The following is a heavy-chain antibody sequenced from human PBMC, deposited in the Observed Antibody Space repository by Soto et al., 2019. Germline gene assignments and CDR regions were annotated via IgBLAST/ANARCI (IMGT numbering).Heavy chain of an antibody. Sequence: PGGALRLSCAASGFTFSGYSMNWVRQAPGKGLEWVSYISSSSSTIYDADSEKGRFTISRENTKYALYLQMNILRAEDSAVYYCARHYSSYGPLDFWGQGPLVTVSS. D-gene: IGHD5-18*01. CDR1: GFTFSGYS. CDR3: ARHYSSYGPLDF. V-gene: IGHV3-48*01. J-gene: IGHJ4*02. CDR2: ISSSSSTI.